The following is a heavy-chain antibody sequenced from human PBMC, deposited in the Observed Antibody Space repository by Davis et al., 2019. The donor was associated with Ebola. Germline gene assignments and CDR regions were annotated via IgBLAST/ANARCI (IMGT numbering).Heavy chain of an antibody. V-gene: IGHV1-69*13. J-gene: IGHJ6*02. Sequence: SVKVSCKASGGTFSSYAISWVRQAPGQGLEWMGGIIPIFGTANYAQKFQGRVTITADESTSTAYMELSSLRSEDTAVYYCARDLVFSRNYDILTGYYTDYYYGMDVWGQGTTVTVSS. CDR2: IIPIFGTA. D-gene: IGHD3-9*01. CDR1: GGTFSSYA. CDR3: ARDLVFSRNYDILTGYYTDYYYGMDV.